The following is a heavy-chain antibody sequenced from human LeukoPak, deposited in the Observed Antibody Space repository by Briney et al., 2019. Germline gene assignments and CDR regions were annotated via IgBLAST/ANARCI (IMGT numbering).Heavy chain of an antibody. CDR3: VRYFHGSGSYDY. CDR2: ISNDGSDT. D-gene: IGHD3-10*01. J-gene: IGHJ4*02. Sequence: GGSLRLSCAASGFTFTNYWMNWIRQVPGKGLEWVSHISNDGSDTDYADSVKGRFTISRDNAKNTLYLQMRSLRAEDTAVYYCVRYFHGSGSYDYWGQGTLLTVSS. CDR1: GFTFTNYW. V-gene: IGHV3-74*01.